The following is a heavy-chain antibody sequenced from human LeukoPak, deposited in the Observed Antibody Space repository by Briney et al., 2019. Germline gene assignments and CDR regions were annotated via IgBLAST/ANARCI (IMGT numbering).Heavy chain of an antibody. J-gene: IGHJ2*01. V-gene: IGHV1-2*02. CDR2: INPNSGGT. CDR1: GYY. D-gene: IGHD6-13*01. CDR3: ARGKSATAPDSNWYLDL. Sequence: ASVKVSCKASGYYMHWVRQAPGQGLEWMGWINPNSGGTKYAQKFQGRVTMTRDTSISTAYMGLSRLRSDDTAVYYCARGKSATAPDSNWYLDLWGRGTLVTVSS.